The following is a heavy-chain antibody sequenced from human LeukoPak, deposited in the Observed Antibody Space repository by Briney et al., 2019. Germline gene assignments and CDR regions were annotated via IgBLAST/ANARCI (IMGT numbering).Heavy chain of an antibody. V-gene: IGHV1-8*01. CDR3: ARGTHRDIVLMVYAIDYYYYMDV. CDR1: GYTFTSYD. CDR2: MNPNSGNT. J-gene: IGHJ6*03. D-gene: IGHD2-8*01. Sequence: GGSVSVSCKASGYTFTSYDINWVRQAPGQGLEGMGWMNPNSGNTVYAQKFQGRVTMTRNTSISTAYMELSSLRSEDTAVYYCARGTHRDIVLMVYAIDYYYYMDVWGKGTTVTVSS.